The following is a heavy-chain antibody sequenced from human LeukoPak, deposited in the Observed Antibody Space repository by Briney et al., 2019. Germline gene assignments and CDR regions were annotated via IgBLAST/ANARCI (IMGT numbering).Heavy chain of an antibody. J-gene: IGHJ5*02. V-gene: IGHV5-51*01. Sequence: GESLKISCKGSGYSFTSYWIGWVRQMPGKGLEWMGIIYPGDSDTRYNPSSQDQVTISADKSISTAYLQWSSLKASDTAMYYCARQRFTMRAYAGNWFDPWGQGTLVTVSS. CDR3: ARQRFTMRAYAGNWFDP. D-gene: IGHD3-10*01. CDR1: GYSFTSYW. CDR2: IYPGDSDT.